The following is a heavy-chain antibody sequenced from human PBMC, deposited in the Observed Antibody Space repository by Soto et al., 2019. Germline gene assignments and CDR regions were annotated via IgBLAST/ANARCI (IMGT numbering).Heavy chain of an antibody. D-gene: IGHD3-10*01. J-gene: IGHJ5*02. V-gene: IGHV4-34*01. CDR3: ARSYGSGPFYNRRWFDP. CDR1: GGSFSGYY. Sequence: PSETLSLSCAVYGGSFSGYYWSWFRQPPGKGLEWIGDVNHSGSTNYNPSLESRVTISVDMSKNQLSLKLSSVTAADTAMYYCARSYGSGPFYNRRWFDPWGQGTLVT. CDR2: VNHSGST.